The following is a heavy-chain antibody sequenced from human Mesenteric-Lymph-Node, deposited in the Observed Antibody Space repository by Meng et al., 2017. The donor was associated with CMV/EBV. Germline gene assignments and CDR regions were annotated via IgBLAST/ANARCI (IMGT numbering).Heavy chain of an antibody. J-gene: IGHJ6*02. CDR1: GFTFSSHI. CDR2: ISHDGSDK. V-gene: IGHV3-30*03. CDR3: AREILHYGMDV. Sequence: GESLKISCAASGFTFSSHIIHWVRQAPGKGLERVALISHDGSDKYYEDSVKGRFTISRDNSKNTLYLQMQSLRAEDTAVYFCAREILHYGMDVWGQGTTVTVSS.